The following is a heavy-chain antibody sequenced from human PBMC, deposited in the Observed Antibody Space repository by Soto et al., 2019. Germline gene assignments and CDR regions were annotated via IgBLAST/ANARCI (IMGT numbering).Heavy chain of an antibody. D-gene: IGHD2-8*01. Sequence: TSETLSLTCSVSGGSISHYYWSWIRQSPGKGLEWIGYAYYSGSTDYNPSLKSRVTMSVDTSKNQVSLKLNSVTTADTAVYYCARDRSTYGGGGTGEVKENWFDPWGPGTLVTVSS. J-gene: IGHJ5*02. CDR3: ARDRSTYGGGGTGEVKENWFDP. V-gene: IGHV4-59*01. CDR1: GGSISHYY. CDR2: AYYSGST.